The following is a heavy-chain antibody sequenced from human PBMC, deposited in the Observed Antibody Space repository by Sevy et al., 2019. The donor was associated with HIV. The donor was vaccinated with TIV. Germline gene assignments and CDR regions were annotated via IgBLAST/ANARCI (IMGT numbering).Heavy chain of an antibody. D-gene: IGHD3-3*01. CDR1: GFTVSSNY. J-gene: IGHJ6*02. V-gene: IGHV3-53*01. CDR3: ARYYDFWGMDV. Sequence: GESLKISCAASGFTVSSNYMNWVRQAPGRGLEWVSVINSGGRTHYADSVKGRFTISRDNTKNTLYLQMNSLRAEDTAVYYCARYYDFWGMDVWGQGTTVTVSS. CDR2: INSGGRT.